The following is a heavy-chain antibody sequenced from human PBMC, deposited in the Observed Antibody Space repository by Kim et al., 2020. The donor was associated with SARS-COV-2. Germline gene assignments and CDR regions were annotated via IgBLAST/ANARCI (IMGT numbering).Heavy chain of an antibody. J-gene: IGHJ5*02. Sequence: AHPVKGRFTIARDNSKNTLYLQMNSLSAEDTAVYYCARAALGGYQGWFDPWGQGTLVTVSS. CDR3: ARAALGGYQGWFDP. D-gene: IGHD2-15*01. V-gene: IGHV3-30*01.